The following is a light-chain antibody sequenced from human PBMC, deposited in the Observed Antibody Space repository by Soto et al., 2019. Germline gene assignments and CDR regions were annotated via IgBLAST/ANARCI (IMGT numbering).Light chain of an antibody. CDR3: QQSFSTPPT. Sequence: DIQMTQSPSSLSASVGDSVTITCRASQSISSYVNWYQQKPGKAPKLLMYTASSLQSGVPSRFSGSGSGTDFTLTISSLQPEDFATYYCQQSFSTPPTFGQGTRVDIK. V-gene: IGKV1-39*01. CDR1: QSISSY. CDR2: TAS. J-gene: IGKJ5*01.